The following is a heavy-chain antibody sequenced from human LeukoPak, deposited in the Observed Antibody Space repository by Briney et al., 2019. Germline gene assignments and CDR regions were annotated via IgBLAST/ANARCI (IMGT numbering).Heavy chain of an antibody. V-gene: IGHV3-48*04. J-gene: IGHJ4*02. CDR1: GFTFSSYS. D-gene: IGHD4-23*01. CDR2: ISSSSSTI. CDR3: ARDRLRWPNPGYFDY. Sequence: PGGSLRLSCAASGFTFSSYSMNWVRQAPGKGLEWVSYISSSSSTIYYADSVKGRFTISRDNAKNSLYLQMNSLRAEVTAVYYCARDRLRWPNPGYFDYWGQGTLVTVSS.